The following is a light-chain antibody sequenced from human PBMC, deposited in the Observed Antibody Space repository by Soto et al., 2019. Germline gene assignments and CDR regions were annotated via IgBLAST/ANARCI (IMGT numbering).Light chain of an antibody. V-gene: IGLV2-14*03. CDR2: DVS. Sequence: QSVLTQPASVSESPGQSITISCTGTSSDVGGYNYVSWYQQHPGKAPKLMIYDVSNRPSGVSNRFSGSKSGNTASLTISGLQAEDEADYYCTSYTSGSSRVVFGGGTKVTVL. CDR1: SSDVGGYNY. J-gene: IGLJ2*01. CDR3: TSYTSGSSRVV.